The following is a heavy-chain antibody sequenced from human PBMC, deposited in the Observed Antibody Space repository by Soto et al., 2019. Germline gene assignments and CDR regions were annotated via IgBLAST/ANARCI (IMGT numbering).Heavy chain of an antibody. CDR3: GIFVVSAPTTPFSDALDI. CDR2: IYYSGST. Sequence: SETLSLTCTVSGGSISSGGYYWSWIRQHPGKGLEWSGYIYYSGSTYYNPSLKRRVTISVDTSKNQFSLKLSSVTSADTAVYYCGIFVVSAPTTPFSDALDILGQGSMVTASS. V-gene: IGHV4-31*03. CDR1: GGSISSGGYY. D-gene: IGHD2-2*01. J-gene: IGHJ3*02.